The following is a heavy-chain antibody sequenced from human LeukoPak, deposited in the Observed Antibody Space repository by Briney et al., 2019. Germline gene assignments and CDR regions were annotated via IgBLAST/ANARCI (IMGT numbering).Heavy chain of an antibody. CDR2: INSDASDT. Sequence: SGGSLRLSCAASGFTFSRHWMHWVRQAPGKGLVWISRINSDASDTNYADFVKGRFTISRDNAKNTVYLQINSLRDEDTAVYYCARGTPPDHWGQGTLVTVSS. J-gene: IGHJ4*02. CDR3: ARGTPPDH. V-gene: IGHV3-74*01. CDR1: GFTFSRHW.